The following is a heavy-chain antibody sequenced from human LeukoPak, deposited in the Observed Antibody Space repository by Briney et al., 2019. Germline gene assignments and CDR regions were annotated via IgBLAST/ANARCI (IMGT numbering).Heavy chain of an antibody. J-gene: IGHJ6*02. V-gene: IGHV1-69*04. Sequence: EASVTVSCKASGGTFSSYAISWVRQAPGQGLEWMGRIIPILGIANYAQKFQGRVTITADKSTSTAYMELSSLRSEDTAVYYCARLDVLRYFDWSPAGGMDVWGQGTTVTVSS. CDR2: IIPILGIA. CDR3: ARLDVLRYFDWSPAGGMDV. CDR1: GGTFSSYA. D-gene: IGHD3-9*01.